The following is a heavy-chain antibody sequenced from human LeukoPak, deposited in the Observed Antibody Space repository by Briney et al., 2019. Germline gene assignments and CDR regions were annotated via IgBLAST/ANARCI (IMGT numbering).Heavy chain of an antibody. CDR2: IKNDGSHK. D-gene: IGHD3-22*01. CDR3: ASSHDSSGND. V-gene: IGHV3-7*01. Sequence: GGSLRLSCVASGFSFSSYWMAWVRQAPGKGLEWVANIKNDGSHKYYVDSVKGRFTISRDNAKNSVYLELNNLRADDTAVYFCASSHDSSGNDWGQGTMVTVSS. CDR1: GFSFSSYW. J-gene: IGHJ4*02.